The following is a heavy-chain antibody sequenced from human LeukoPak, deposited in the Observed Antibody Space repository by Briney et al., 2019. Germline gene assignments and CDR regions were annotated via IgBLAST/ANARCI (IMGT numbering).Heavy chain of an antibody. CDR2: INWNSGSK. CDR1: GFTFDDYA. Sequence: PGRSLRLSCAASGFTFDDYAMHWVRQAPGKGLEWVSGINWNSGSKHYADSVKGRFTISRDNAKNTLYLQMNSLRAEDTAVYYCARGGKEAYYYDSSGYRPPDYWGQGTLVTVSS. V-gene: IGHV3-9*01. CDR3: ARGGKEAYYYDSSGYRPPDY. J-gene: IGHJ4*02. D-gene: IGHD3-22*01.